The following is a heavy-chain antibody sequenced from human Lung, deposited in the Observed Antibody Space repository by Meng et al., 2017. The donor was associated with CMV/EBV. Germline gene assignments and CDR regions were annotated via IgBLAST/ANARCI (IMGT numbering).Heavy chain of an antibody. CDR2: IYYSGST. J-gene: IGHJ4*02. V-gene: IGHV4-39*01. CDR3: ARQGSVYYYDSSGQSPEY. D-gene: IGHD3-22*01. Sequence: SXTLSLXCTVSGCPISSSSYYGGWIRQPPGKGLEWIGSIYYSGSTYYNPSLNSRVTISVDTSKNQFSLKLSSVTAADTAVYYCARQGSVYYYDSSGQSPEYWXPGTXVTVSS. CDR1: GCPISSSSYY.